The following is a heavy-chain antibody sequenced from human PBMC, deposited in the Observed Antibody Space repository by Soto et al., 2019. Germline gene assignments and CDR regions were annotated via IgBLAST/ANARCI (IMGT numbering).Heavy chain of an antibody. Sequence: EVQLLESGGGLVQPGGSLRLSCAASGFTFSNYAMSWVRQAPGKGLEWVSAISSSGGNTYYADSVQGRFTISRDNSKSTLFLQMNSLRAEDTAVYYCANPHYGDSRGYWGQGTLVTVSS. J-gene: IGHJ4*02. D-gene: IGHD4-17*01. CDR2: ISSSGGNT. V-gene: IGHV3-23*01. CDR3: ANPHYGDSRGY. CDR1: GFTFSNYA.